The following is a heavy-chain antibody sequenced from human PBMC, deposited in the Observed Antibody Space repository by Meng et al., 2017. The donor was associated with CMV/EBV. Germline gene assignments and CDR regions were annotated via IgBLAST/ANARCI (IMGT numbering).Heavy chain of an antibody. J-gene: IGHJ6*02. Sequence: ASVKVSCKASGYTFIYYDIIWVRQASGQGLEWVGWMNPNRGNTAYAQKFQGRVTMTRDTSTSIAYMELSSLRSGDTAVYYCARGQVQCSTINCHDYRFSGMDVWGQGTTVTVSS. CDR1: GYTFIYYD. D-gene: IGHD2/OR15-2a*01. V-gene: IGHV1-8*01. CDR3: ARGQVQCSTINCHDYRFSGMDV. CDR2: MNPNRGNT.